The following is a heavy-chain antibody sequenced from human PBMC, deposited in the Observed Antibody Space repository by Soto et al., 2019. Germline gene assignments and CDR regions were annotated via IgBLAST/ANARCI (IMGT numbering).Heavy chain of an antibody. V-gene: IGHV1-69*13. Sequence: SVKVSCKASGGTFSSYAISWVRQAPGQGLEWMGGIIPIFGTANYAQKFQGRVTITADESTSTAYMELSSLRSEDTAVYYCASKSIAAYAAYYGMDVWGQGTTVTVSS. CDR2: IIPIFGTA. CDR1: GGTFSSYA. CDR3: ASKSIAAYAAYYGMDV. J-gene: IGHJ6*02. D-gene: IGHD6-6*01.